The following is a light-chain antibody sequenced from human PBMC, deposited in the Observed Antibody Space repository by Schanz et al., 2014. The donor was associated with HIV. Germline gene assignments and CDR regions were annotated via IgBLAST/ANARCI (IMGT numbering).Light chain of an antibody. V-gene: IGLV1-44*01. CDR2: SNN. J-gene: IGLJ1*01. Sequence: QSALTQSPSASGTPGQRVTISCSGSSSNIGSNSVNWYQQLPGTAPKLLIYSNNQRPSGVPDRFSGSKSGTSASLAISGLQSEDEADYYCATWDDSLNGLYVFATGTKLTVL. CDR3: ATWDDSLNGLYV. CDR1: SSNIGSNS.